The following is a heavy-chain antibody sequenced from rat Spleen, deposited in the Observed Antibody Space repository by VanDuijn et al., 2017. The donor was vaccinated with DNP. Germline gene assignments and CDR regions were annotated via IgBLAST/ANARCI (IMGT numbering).Heavy chain of an antibody. CDR2: IDTSATRT. V-gene: IGHV5-25*01. CDR1: GFNFSNYY. J-gene: IGHJ3*01. D-gene: IGHD1-4*01. Sequence: EVLLVESGGGLVQPGKSLKLSCAASGFNFSNYYMAWVRQAPKKGLEWVATIDTSATRTDHPDSVKGRFTISRDNANRTLYLQMDSLRSEDTATYYCATSPGPNWFAYWSQGTLVTVSS. CDR3: ATSPGPNWFAY.